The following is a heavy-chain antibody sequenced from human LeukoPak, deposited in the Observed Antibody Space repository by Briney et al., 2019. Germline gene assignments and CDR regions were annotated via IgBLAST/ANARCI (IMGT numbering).Heavy chain of an antibody. CDR1: GFTFDDYA. D-gene: IGHD2-21*01. CDR2: ISGSGGST. V-gene: IGHV3-23*01. J-gene: IGHJ4*02. CDR3: AKSPPRCGGDCYQGY. Sequence: GRSLRLSCAASGFTFDDYAMHWVRQAPGKGLEWVSAISGSGGSTYYADSVKGRFTTSRDNSKNTLYLQMNSLRAEDTAVYYCAKSPPRCGGDCYQGYWGQGTLVTVSS.